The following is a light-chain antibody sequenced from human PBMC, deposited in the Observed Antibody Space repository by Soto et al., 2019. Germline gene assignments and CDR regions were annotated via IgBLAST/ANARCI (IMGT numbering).Light chain of an antibody. V-gene: IGKV1-17*01. CDR3: QQYKSRRT. Sequence: IQMTQSPSSLSASVGDRVTISCRASQGIGNALGWYQQKPGKAPKLLIYAASSLQSGVPSRFSGSGSGTEFTLTISSLQPDDSATYYCQQYKSRRTFGQGTRLEIK. CDR1: QGIGNA. J-gene: IGKJ5*01. CDR2: AAS.